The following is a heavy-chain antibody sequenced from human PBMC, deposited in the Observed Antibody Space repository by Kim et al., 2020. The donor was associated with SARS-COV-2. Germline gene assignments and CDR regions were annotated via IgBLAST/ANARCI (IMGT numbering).Heavy chain of an antibody. CDR3: ARSPVYDFWSGYLVDV. V-gene: IGHV4-34*01. D-gene: IGHD3-3*01. CDR1: GGSFSGYY. J-gene: IGHJ6*04. Sequence: SETLSLTCAVYGGSFSGYYWSWIRQPPGKGLEWIGEINHSGSTNYNPSLKSRVTISVDTSKNQFSLKLSSVTAADTAVYYCARSPVYDFWSGYLVDVWGKGTTVTVSS. CDR2: INHSGST.